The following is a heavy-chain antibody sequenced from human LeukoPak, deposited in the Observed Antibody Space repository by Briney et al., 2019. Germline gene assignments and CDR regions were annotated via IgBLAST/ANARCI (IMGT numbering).Heavy chain of an antibody. D-gene: IGHD1-14*01. Sequence: SETLSLTCTVSGGSISSYYWSWIRQPPGKGLEWIGYLYYSGSTNYNPSLKSRVTISVDTSKNQFSLKLSSVTAADTAVYYCARGTRAYSNWFDPWGQGTLVTVSS. J-gene: IGHJ5*02. CDR1: GGSISSYY. V-gene: IGHV4-59*01. CDR3: ARGTRAYSNWFDP. CDR2: LYYSGST.